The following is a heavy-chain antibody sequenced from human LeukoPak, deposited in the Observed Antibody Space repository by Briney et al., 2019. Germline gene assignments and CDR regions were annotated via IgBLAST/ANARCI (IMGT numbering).Heavy chain of an antibody. Sequence: SETLSLTCTVSGGSISYYYWTWIRQPPGKGLEWIGYVDHTGSTKFNPSLNGRVSISRDTSKDLFSLRLRSVTAADTAVYFCARGRVSSSTWYSTYYYFFYMDVWGKGTTVTVSS. CDR2: VDHTGST. CDR3: ARGRVSSSTWYSTYYYFFYMDV. D-gene: IGHD4-11*01. V-gene: IGHV4-59*01. J-gene: IGHJ6*03. CDR1: GGSISYYY.